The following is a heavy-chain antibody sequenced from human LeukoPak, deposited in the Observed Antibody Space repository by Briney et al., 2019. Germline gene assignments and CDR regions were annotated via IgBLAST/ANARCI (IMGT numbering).Heavy chain of an antibody. D-gene: IGHD3-10*01. Sequence: ASVKVSCTASGYTFTGYYMHWVRQAPGQGLEWMGWINPNSGGTNYAQKFQGRATMTRDTAITTAYMELSRLRSDDTAVYYCARGVGSVGAYWGQGTLVTVSS. CDR2: INPNSGGT. CDR3: ARGVGSVGAY. J-gene: IGHJ4*02. V-gene: IGHV1-2*02. CDR1: GYTFTGYY.